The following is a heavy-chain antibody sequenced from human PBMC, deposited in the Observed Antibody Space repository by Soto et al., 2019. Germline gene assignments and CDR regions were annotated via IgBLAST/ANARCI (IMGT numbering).Heavy chain of an antibody. CDR3: ARWSVAGLTYYFDY. CDR1: GGSISSYY. Sequence: PSETLSLTCTVSGGSISSYYWSWIRQPPGKGLEWIGYIYYSGSTNYNPSLKSRVTISVDTSKNQFSLKLSSVTTADTAVYYCARWSVAGLTYYFDYWGQGTLVTVSS. D-gene: IGHD6-19*01. V-gene: IGHV4-59*01. J-gene: IGHJ4*02. CDR2: IYYSGST.